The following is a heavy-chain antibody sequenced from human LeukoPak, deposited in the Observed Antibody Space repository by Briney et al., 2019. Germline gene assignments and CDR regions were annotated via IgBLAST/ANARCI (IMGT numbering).Heavy chain of an antibody. J-gene: IGHJ4*02. CDR2: IYYSGTT. Sequence: AETLSLTCTVSGCSISSHYLSWFRQTPGERPEWIAFIYYSGTTNYNPSPEGRLTITIDSSTNHFSLKLSSVTAADTAIYYCERGSGLYDSSGHYYWGYFDSWGKGNLVPVSS. D-gene: IGHD3-22*01. CDR1: GCSISSHY. V-gene: IGHV4-59*11. CDR3: ERGSGLYDSSGHYYWGYFDS.